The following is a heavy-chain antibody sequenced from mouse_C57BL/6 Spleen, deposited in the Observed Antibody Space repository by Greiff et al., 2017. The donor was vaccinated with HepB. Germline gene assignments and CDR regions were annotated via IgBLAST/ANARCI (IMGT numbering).Heavy chain of an antibody. Sequence: VQLQQSGAELARPGASVKMSCKASGYTFTSYTMHWVHQRPGKGLEWIGYINTSSGYTKYNQKFKDKSTLTADKSSSTAYMQLSSLTSADSAVYYCARCPYYYGYFDVWGTGTTVTVSS. D-gene: IGHD1-1*01. CDR3: ARCPYYYGYFDV. V-gene: IGHV1-4*01. CDR1: GYTFTSYT. CDR2: INTSSGYT. J-gene: IGHJ1*03.